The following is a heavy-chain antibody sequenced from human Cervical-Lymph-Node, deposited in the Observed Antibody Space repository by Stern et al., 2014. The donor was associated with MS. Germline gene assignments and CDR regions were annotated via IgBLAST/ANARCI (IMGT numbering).Heavy chain of an antibody. V-gene: IGHV7-4-1*02. J-gene: IGHJ4*02. Sequence: QVQLVQSGSELKKPGASVKVSCKTSGYTFTSHAMNWVRQAPGQGLEGMGWINTNTGNPTYAQGFTGRFVFSLDPSVSTAYVQISSLKAEDTAVYYCARGFSGSYYESGYWGQGTLVTVSS. D-gene: IGHD1-26*01. CDR3: ARGFSGSYYESGY. CDR2: INTNTGNP. CDR1: GYTFTSHA.